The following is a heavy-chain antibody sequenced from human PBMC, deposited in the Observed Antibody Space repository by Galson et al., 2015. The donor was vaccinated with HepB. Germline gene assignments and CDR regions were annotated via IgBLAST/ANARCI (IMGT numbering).Heavy chain of an antibody. CDR1: GFTFSSYG. V-gene: IGHV3-33*01. CDR3: TREQQLVPFDY. J-gene: IGHJ4*02. CDR2: IWSDGINK. Sequence: SLRLSCAASGFTFSSYGLHWVRQAPGKGLEWVADIWSDGINKYYADSVKGRFTISRDNSKSTLYLQMNSLRAEDTSVYYCTREQQLVPFDYWGQGTLVTVSS. D-gene: IGHD6-13*01.